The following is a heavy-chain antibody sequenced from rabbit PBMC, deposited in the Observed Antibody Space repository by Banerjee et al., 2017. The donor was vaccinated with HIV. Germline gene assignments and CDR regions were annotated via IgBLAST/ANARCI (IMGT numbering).Heavy chain of an antibody. V-gene: IGHV1S45*01. J-gene: IGHJ4*01. Sequence: QEQLEESGGGLVKPEGSLTLTCKASGFSFSSGYYMCWVRQAPRKGLEWIACIVAGSDGMTYYASWAKGRFTISKTSSTTVTLQMTSLTAADTATYFCARIGGYAGYFKLWGPGTLVTVS. CDR3: ARIGGYAGYFKL. CDR2: IVAGSDGMT. D-gene: IGHD4-2*01. CDR1: GFSFSSGYY.